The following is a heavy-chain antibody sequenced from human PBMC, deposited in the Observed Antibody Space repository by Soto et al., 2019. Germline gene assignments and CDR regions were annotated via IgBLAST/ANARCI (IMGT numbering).Heavy chain of an antibody. CDR1: GDSIYA. CDR3: ARDVTRLDV. Sequence: QVQLVQSGAEVRKPGSSVKVSCKASGDSIYAFTWVRQAPGQGLEWMGGIITMFGSSTYAQKFQDRVTLTADASTNTVYMELRGLRSEDTAVYYCARDVTRLDVWGPGTTVTVSS. J-gene: IGHJ6*02. V-gene: IGHV1-69*12. CDR2: IITMFGSS.